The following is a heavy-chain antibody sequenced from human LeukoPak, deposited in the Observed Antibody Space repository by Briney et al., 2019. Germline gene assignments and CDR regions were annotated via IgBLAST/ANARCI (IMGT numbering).Heavy chain of an antibody. D-gene: IGHD3-10*01. CDR2: IYYSGAT. V-gene: IGHV4-59*01. Sequence: SETLSLTCSVSGDSMSSYYWSWVRQPPGKGLEWIGYIYYSGATSYNPSLKSRVTISIDTSKNQFSLNLGSVTAADTAMYYCSRGGSYYRAMMWGQGTMVAVSS. CDR3: SRGGSYYRAMM. J-gene: IGHJ3*01. CDR1: GDSMSSYY.